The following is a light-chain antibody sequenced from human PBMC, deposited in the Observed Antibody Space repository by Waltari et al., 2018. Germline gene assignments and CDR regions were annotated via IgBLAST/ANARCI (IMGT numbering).Light chain of an antibody. CDR1: QSINRY. CDR3: QKYGTLPAT. J-gene: IGKJ1*01. Sequence: EIMLTQSPGILSLSPGERATLSCRASQSINRYLAWYQQKPGQAPRLLIYDAASRATGTPDRFSGSGSGTDFSLTISRLEPEDSAVYYCQKYGTLPATFGQGTKVEIK. V-gene: IGKV3-20*01. CDR2: DAA.